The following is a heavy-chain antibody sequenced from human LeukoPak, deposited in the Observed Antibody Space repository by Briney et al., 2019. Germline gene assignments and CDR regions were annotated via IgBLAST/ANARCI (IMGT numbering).Heavy chain of an antibody. D-gene: IGHD2-8*01. V-gene: IGHV3-21*01. CDR1: GFTFSSYA. J-gene: IGHJ3*02. CDR3: ARGTPFNGFDI. Sequence: GGSLRLSCAASGFTFSSYAMSWVRQAPGKGLEWVSSISSRSTNLYYVDSVRGRFTISRDNAKNSLYLQMNSPRAEDTAVYYCARGTPFNGFDIWGLGTTVTVSS. CDR2: ISSRSTNL.